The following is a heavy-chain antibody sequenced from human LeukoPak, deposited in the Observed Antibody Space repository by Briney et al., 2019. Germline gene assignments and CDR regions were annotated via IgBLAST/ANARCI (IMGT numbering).Heavy chain of an antibody. Sequence: SETLSLTCTVSGGSISSYYWSWIRQPPGKGLEWIGYIYYSGFTNYNPSLKSRVTISVDTSKNQFSLKLSSVTAADTAAYYCARKVAVAGPRDWYFDLWGRGTLVTVSS. V-gene: IGHV4-59*01. D-gene: IGHD6-19*01. CDR2: IYYSGFT. CDR1: GGSISSYY. CDR3: ARKVAVAGPRDWYFDL. J-gene: IGHJ2*01.